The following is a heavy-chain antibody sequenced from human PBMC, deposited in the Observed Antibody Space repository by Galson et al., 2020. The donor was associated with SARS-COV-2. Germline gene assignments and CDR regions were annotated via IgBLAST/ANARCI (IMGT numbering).Heavy chain of an antibody. Sequence: GGSLRLSCAASGFTFSSYGMHWVRQAPGKGLEWVAVISYDGSNKYYADSVKGRFTISRDNSKNTLYLQMNSLRAEDTAVYYCAKDADSSGWYLLHYFDYWGQGTLVTVSS. CDR1: GFTFSSYG. V-gene: IGHV3-30*18. D-gene: IGHD6-19*01. J-gene: IGHJ4*02. CDR3: AKDADSSGWYLLHYFDY. CDR2: ISYDGSNK.